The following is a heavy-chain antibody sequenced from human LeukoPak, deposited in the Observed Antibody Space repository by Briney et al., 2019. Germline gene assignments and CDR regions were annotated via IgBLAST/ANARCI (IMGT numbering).Heavy chain of an antibody. CDR2: ISYDGSNK. D-gene: IGHD6-13*01. CDR1: GFTFSSYA. CDR3: AREPGIAAAGDTIRFDY. Sequence: GGSLRLSCAASGFTFSSYAMSWVRQAPGKGLEWVAVISYDGSNKYYADSVKGRFTISRDNSKNTLYLQMNSLRAEDTAVYYCAREPGIAAAGDTIRFDYWGQGTLVTVSS. J-gene: IGHJ4*02. V-gene: IGHV3-30-3*01.